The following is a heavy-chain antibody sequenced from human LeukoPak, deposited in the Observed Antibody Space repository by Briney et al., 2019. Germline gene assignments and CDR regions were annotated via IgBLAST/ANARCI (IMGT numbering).Heavy chain of an antibody. J-gene: IGHJ4*02. D-gene: IGHD4-17*01. V-gene: IGHV3-23*01. CDR2: MSGSAGST. Sequence: PGGSLRLSCAASGFTFSTYGMSWVRQAPGEGLEWVSAMSGSAGSTYYADAVKGRFTISRDNSKNTLYLQMNSLRAEDTAVYYCAKEGNGDYYFDYWGQGTLVTVSS. CDR1: GFTFSTYG. CDR3: AKEGNGDYYFDY.